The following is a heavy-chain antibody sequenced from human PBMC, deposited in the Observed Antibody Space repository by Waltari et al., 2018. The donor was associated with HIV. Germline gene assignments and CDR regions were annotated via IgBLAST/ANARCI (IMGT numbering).Heavy chain of an antibody. Sequence: QVQLVESGGGVVQPGRSLRLSCAASGFTFSSYGMHWVRQATGKGVGWVVVISYDGRNKYYADAVKGRFNISSDNSKNTLYLQMNSLRAEDTAVYYCAKDRHGVTIYGMDVWGQGTTVTVSS. CDR1: GFTFSSYG. CDR3: AKDRHGVTIYGMDV. J-gene: IGHJ6*02. CDR2: ISYDGRNK. D-gene: IGHD4-17*01. V-gene: IGHV3-30*18.